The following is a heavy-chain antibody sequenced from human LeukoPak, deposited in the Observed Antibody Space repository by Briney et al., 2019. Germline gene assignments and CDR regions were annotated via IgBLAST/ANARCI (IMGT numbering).Heavy chain of an antibody. D-gene: IGHD3-10*01. Sequence: SETLSLTCTVSGGYISSYYCSWIRQPAGKGLEWIGRMHSSGSTNYNPSIKSRVTMSLDTSKNQFSLKVDSVTAADTAMYYCAREAVHYGSGSHDYWGQGTLVAVSS. CDR1: GGYISSYY. J-gene: IGHJ4*02. CDR2: MHSSGST. CDR3: AREAVHYGSGSHDY. V-gene: IGHV4-4*07.